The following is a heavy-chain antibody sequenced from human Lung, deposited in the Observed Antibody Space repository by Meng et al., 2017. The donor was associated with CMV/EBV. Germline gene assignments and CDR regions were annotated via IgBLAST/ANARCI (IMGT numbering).Heavy chain of an antibody. Sequence: SVKVSCKASGYTFTAHYFHWVRQAPGQGLEWMGWIHPHRGDTNYAQQFQGRVALTRDTSINTGYMELTRLTSDDTAVYYCARDNNWGPDYWGQGTLVTVSS. J-gene: IGHJ4*02. CDR2: IHPHRGDT. V-gene: IGHV1-2*02. CDR3: ARDNNWGPDY. D-gene: IGHD7-27*01. CDR1: GYTFTAHY.